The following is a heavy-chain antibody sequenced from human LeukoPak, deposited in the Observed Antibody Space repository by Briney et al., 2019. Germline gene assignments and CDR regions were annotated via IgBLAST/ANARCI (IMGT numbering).Heavy chain of an antibody. Sequence: GESLKISCKGSGYSFTSYWIGWVRQMPGKGLEWMGIIYPGDSDTRYSPSFQGQVTISADKSISTAYLQWSSLKASDTAMYYCARTRDYDFWSGYAYFDYWGQGTLVTVSS. CDR1: GYSFTSYW. CDR3: ARTRDYDFWSGYAYFDY. CDR2: IYPGDSDT. J-gene: IGHJ4*02. D-gene: IGHD3-3*01. V-gene: IGHV5-51*01.